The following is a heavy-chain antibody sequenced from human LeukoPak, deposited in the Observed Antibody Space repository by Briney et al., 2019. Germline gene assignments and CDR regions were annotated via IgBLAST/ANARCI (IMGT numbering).Heavy chain of an antibody. Sequence: SETLSLTCAVYGGSFSGYYWSWIRQPPGKGLEWIGEINHSGSTNYNPSLKSRVTISVDTSKNQFSLKLSSVTAADTAVYYCARSRYFDWLLLPYYFDYWGQGTLVTVSS. CDR3: ARSRYFDWLLLPYYFDY. V-gene: IGHV4-34*01. D-gene: IGHD3-9*01. CDR2: INHSGST. J-gene: IGHJ4*02. CDR1: GGSFSGYY.